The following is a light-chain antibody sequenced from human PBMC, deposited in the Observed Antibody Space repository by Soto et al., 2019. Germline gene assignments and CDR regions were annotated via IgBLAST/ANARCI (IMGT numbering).Light chain of an antibody. CDR1: QSVSSSY. J-gene: IGKJ5*01. CDR3: QQRGDWPPIT. CDR2: GAS. V-gene: IGKV3D-20*02. Sequence: EIVLTQSPGTLSFSPGERATLSCGASQSVSSSYLAWYQQKPGQAPRLLIYGASSRATGIPDRFSGSGSGTEFTLTISSLEPEDFAVYYCQQRGDWPPITFGQGTRLEIK.